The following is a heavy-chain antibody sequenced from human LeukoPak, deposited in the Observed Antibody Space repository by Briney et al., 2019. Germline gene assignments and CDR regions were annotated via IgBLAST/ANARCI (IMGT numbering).Heavy chain of an antibody. J-gene: IGHJ4*02. CDR2: ISSSSSTI. Sequence: PGGSLRLSCAASGFTFSSYSMNWVRQAPGKGLEWVSYISSSSSTIYYADSVKGRFTISRDNAKNSLYLQMNSLRAEDTAVYYCAREAYGSGNYPFDYWGQGTLVTVSS. CDR3: AREAYGSGNYPFDY. D-gene: IGHD3-10*01. V-gene: IGHV3-48*01. CDR1: GFTFSSYS.